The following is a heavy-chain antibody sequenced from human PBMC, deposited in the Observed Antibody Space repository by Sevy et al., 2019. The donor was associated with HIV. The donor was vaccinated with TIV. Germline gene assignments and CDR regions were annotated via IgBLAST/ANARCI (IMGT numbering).Heavy chain of an antibody. J-gene: IGHJ6*02. CDR3: ARARLDYEFWSGSYFSRAPWGYKYYAMDV. D-gene: IGHD3-3*01. CDR1: GYSFTNFD. CDR2: MNPNNGNT. Sequence: ASVKVSCKAAGYSFTNFDINWVRQATGQGLEWMGWMNPNNGNTHYAQKFQGRVTMTRSSSANTAYMELSSLTSEDTAISYCARARLDYEFWSGSYFSRAPWGYKYYAMDVWGQGTTVTVSS. V-gene: IGHV1-8*01.